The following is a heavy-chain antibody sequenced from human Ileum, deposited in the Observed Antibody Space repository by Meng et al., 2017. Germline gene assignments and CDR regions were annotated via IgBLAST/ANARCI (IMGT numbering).Heavy chain of an antibody. Sequence: QGEHQQLGPGLVKPSATLSLTGAVSGDSISTTNWWNWVRQPPGEGLEWIGEIYHSGLVNYNLSLKSRVTLSIDKSKNQFSLKLISVTAADTGVYYCAVNSGKKMHSWGQGTLVTVSS. CDR3: AVNSGKKMHS. CDR2: IYHSGLV. V-gene: IGHV4-4*02. D-gene: IGHD4-23*01. CDR1: GDSISTTNW. J-gene: IGHJ4*02.